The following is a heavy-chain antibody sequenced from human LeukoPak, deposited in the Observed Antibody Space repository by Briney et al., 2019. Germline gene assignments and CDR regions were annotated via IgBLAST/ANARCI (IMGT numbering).Heavy chain of an antibody. Sequence: PSQTLSLTCIVSGASTSTGDYYCSWIRQPPGKGLEWIGSIYYSGSTYYNPSLKSRVTISVDTSKNQFSLKLSSVTAADTAVYYCCSSGSYYDFDYWGQGTLVTVSS. CDR1: GASTSTGDYY. CDR3: CSSGSYYDFDY. CDR2: IYYSGST. V-gene: IGHV4-39*01. J-gene: IGHJ4*02. D-gene: IGHD3-10*01.